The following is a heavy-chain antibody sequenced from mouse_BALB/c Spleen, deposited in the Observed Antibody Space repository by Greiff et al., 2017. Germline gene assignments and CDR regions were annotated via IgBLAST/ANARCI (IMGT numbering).Heavy chain of an antibody. CDR3: ARGRDDYGWYFDV. Sequence: EVQLVESGGGLVKPGGSLKLSCAASGFTFSSYAMSWVRQTPEKRLEWVASISSGGSTYYPDSVKGRFTISRDNARNILYLQMSSLRSEDTAMYYCARGRDDYGWYFDVWGAGTTVTVSS. D-gene: IGHD2-4*01. J-gene: IGHJ1*01. CDR1: GFTFSSYA. V-gene: IGHV5-6-5*01. CDR2: ISSGGST.